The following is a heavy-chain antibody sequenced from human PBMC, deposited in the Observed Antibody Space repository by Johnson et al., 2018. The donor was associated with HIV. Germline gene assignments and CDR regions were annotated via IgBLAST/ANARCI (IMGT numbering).Heavy chain of an antibody. D-gene: IGHD2-15*01. CDR2: INWNGGNT. Sequence: EVQLVESGGGVVRPGGSLRLSCAASRFTFDDYGMSWVRQAPGKGLEWVSGINWNGGNTDYADSVKGRFTISRDNAKNSLYLQMNSLRAEDTSLDYCARDFRGVVAAPIGAATSHVFDIWGQGTMVTVSS. CDR1: RFTFDDYG. CDR3: ARDFRGVVAAPIGAATSHVFDI. V-gene: IGHV3-20*04. J-gene: IGHJ3*02.